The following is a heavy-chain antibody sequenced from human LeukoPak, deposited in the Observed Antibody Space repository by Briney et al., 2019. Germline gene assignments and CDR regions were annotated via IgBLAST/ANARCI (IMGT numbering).Heavy chain of an antibody. CDR1: GFTFSSYS. CDR2: ISSSSSYI. J-gene: IGHJ4*02. Sequence: GGSLRLSRAASGFTFSSYSMNWVRQAPGKGLEWVSSISSSSSYIYYADSVKGRFTISRDNAKNSLYLQMNSLRAEDTAVYYCARERGTAVAGTRYFDYWGQGTLVTVSS. CDR3: ARERGTAVAGTRYFDY. V-gene: IGHV3-21*01. D-gene: IGHD6-19*01.